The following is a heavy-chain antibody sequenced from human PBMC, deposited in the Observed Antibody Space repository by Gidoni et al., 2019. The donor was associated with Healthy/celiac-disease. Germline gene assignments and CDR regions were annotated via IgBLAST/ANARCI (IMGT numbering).Heavy chain of an antibody. V-gene: IGHV1-46*03. J-gene: IGHJ6*03. Sequence: QVQLVQSGAEVKKPGASVKVSCKASGYTFTSYYMHWVRQAPGQGLEWMGIINPSGGSTSYAQKFQGRVTMTRDTSTSTVYMELSSLRSEDTAVYYCARGYCTNGVCYHMDVWGQGTTVTVSS. D-gene: IGHD2-8*01. CDR3: ARGYCTNGVCYHMDV. CDR1: GYTFTSYY. CDR2: INPSGGST.